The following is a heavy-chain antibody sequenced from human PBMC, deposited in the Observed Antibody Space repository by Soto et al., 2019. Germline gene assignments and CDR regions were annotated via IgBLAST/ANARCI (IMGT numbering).Heavy chain of an antibody. CDR1: GYSFTSYW. J-gene: IGHJ4*02. V-gene: IGHV5-51*04. D-gene: IGHD3-22*01. CDR3: ARTYYYDSSGPSHFDY. CDR2: IYPGDSDT. Sequence: GESLKISCKGSGYSFTSYWIGWVRQMPGKGLEWMGIIYPGDSDTRYSPSFQGQVTISADKPISTAYLQRSSLKASDTAMYYCARTYYYDSSGPSHFDYWGQGTLVTVSS.